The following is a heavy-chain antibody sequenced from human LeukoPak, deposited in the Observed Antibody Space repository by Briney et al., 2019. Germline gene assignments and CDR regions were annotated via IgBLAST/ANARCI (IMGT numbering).Heavy chain of an antibody. Sequence: PSETLSLTCAVSGGSISSGGYSWSWIRQPPGKGLEWIGYIYHSGSTYYNPSLKSRVTISVDRSKNQFSLKLSSVTAADTAVYYCARDFYDILTGSYYYGMDVWGQGTTVTVFS. J-gene: IGHJ6*02. CDR1: GGSISSGGYS. CDR3: ARDFYDILTGSYYYGMDV. D-gene: IGHD3-9*01. V-gene: IGHV4-30-2*01. CDR2: IYHSGST.